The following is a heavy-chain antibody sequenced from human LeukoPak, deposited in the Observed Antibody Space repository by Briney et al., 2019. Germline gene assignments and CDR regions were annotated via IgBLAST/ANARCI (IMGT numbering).Heavy chain of an antibody. Sequence: ASVKVSCKASGYTFTSYGISWVRQAPGQGLEWMGWISAYNGNTNYAQKLQGRVTMTTDTSTSTACMELRSLRSDDTAVYYCARDLATTTGPAVDIWGQGTMVTVSS. CDR3: ARDLATTTGPAVDI. D-gene: IGHD1-26*01. CDR1: GYTFTSYG. CDR2: ISAYNGNT. V-gene: IGHV1-18*01. J-gene: IGHJ3*02.